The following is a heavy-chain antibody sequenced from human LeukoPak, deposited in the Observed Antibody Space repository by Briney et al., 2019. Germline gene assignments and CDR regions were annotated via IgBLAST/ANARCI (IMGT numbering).Heavy chain of an antibody. J-gene: IGHJ6*03. Sequence: GGSLGLSCAASGFTFSSYWMSWVRQAPGKGLECVANIKQDGSEKYYVDSVKGRFTISRDNAKNSLFLQMNSLRAEDTAVYYCARDACPYYYSYMDVWGKGTTVTVSS. D-gene: IGHD3-16*01. V-gene: IGHV3-7*01. CDR3: ARDACPYYYSYMDV. CDR2: IKQDGSEK. CDR1: GFTFSSYW.